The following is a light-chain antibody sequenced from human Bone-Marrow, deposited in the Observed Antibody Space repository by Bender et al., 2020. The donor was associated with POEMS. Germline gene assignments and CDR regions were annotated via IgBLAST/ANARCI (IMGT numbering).Light chain of an antibody. J-gene: IGLJ2*01. V-gene: IGLV2-14*03. CDR1: ASDVGSYNY. CDR2: DVG. CDR3: SSYTSSTSVV. Sequence: QSALTQPASVSGSPGQSITISCTGTASDVGSYNYVSWYRHLPGEAPNLIIYDVGNRPSGVSHRFAGSKSGNTASLTISGLQAEDEADYYCSSYTSSTSVVFGGGTKLTVL.